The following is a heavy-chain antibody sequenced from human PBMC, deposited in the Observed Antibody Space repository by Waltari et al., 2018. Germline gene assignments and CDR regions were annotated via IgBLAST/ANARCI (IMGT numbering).Heavy chain of an antibody. J-gene: IGHJ4*02. CDR2: ISGSGGST. CDR1: GFTFSSYA. Sequence: EVQLLESGGGLVQPGGSLRLSCAASGFTFSSYAMSWVRQAPGTGLEWVSAISGSGGSTYYADPVKGRFTISRDNSKNTLYLQMNSLRAEDTAVYYCAKSGAAAGFYRGYFDYWGQGTLVTVSS. D-gene: IGHD6-13*01. CDR3: AKSGAAAGFYRGYFDY. V-gene: IGHV3-23*01.